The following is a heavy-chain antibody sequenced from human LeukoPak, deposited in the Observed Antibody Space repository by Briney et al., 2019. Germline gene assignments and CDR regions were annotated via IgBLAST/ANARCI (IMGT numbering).Heavy chain of an antibody. CDR3: ARPTFSGYYSGPFDI. J-gene: IGHJ3*02. D-gene: IGHD3-22*01. V-gene: IGHV4-39*02. CDR2: IYYSGRT. Sequence: PSETLSLTCTVSGGSITSSIYYWGWIRQPPGKGLEWIGSIYYSGRTYYNPPLKSRATISVDTPSTHFTLKLSSVTAADSAVYFCARPTFSGYYSGPFDIWGQGTIVTVSS. CDR1: GGSITSSIYY.